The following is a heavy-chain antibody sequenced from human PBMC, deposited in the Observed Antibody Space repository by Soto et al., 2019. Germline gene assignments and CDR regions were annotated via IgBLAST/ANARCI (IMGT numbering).Heavy chain of an antibody. V-gene: IGHV3-30*03. CDR2: ISYDGSNK. CDR1: GFTFSSYG. D-gene: IGHD6-19*01. CDR3: ARAWGIAVAGIDV. J-gene: IGHJ6*02. Sequence: WGSLRLSCAASGFTFSSYGMHWVRQAPGKGLEWVAVISYDGSNKYYADSVKGRFTISRDNSKNTLYLQMNSLRAEDTAVYYCARAWGIAVAGIDVWGQGTTVTVS.